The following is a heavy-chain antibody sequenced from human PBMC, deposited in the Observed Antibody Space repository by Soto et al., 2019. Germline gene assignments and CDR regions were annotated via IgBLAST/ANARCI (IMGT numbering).Heavy chain of an antibody. Sequence: QVQLVQSGAEVKKPGSSVKVSCKASGGTFSSYAISWVRQAPGQGLEWMGGIIPIFGTANYAQKFQGRVTLTADESTSTAYMELSSLRSEDTAVYCCARDKGVAAAGIPYYFDYWGQGTLVTVSS. CDR2: IIPIFGTA. V-gene: IGHV1-69*12. D-gene: IGHD6-13*01. J-gene: IGHJ4*02. CDR1: GGTFSSYA. CDR3: ARDKGVAAAGIPYYFDY.